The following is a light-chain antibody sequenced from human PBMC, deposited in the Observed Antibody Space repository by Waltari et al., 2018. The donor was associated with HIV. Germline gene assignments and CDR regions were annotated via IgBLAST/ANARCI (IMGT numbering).Light chain of an antibody. V-gene: IGLV2-11*01. CDR3: CSYAGSYAYV. J-gene: IGLJ1*01. CDR2: DVS. CDR1: SSDVGGYNY. Sequence: QSALTQPRPVSGSPGQSVTISCTGTSSDVGGYNYVPWYQQHPGHAPKLMIYDVSKRPSGVPDRFSGSKSGNTASLTISGLQAEDEADYYCCSYAGSYAYVFGTGTKVTVL.